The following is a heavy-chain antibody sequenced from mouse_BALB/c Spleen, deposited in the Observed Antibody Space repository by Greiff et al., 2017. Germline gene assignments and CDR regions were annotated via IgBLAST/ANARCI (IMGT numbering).Heavy chain of an antibody. CDR1: GYTFTSYY. CDR3: TRLAY. CDR2: INPSNGGT. V-gene: IGHV1S81*02. J-gene: IGHJ3*01. Sequence: VQLQQSGAELVKPGASVKLSCKASGYTFTSYYMYWVKQRPGQGLEWIGEINPSNGGTNFNEKFKSKATLTVDKSSSTAYIHLSSLTSEDSAVYYCTRLAYWGQGTLVTVSA.